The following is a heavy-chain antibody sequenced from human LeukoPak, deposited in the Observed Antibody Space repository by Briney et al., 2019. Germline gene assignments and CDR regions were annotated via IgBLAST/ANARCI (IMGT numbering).Heavy chain of an antibody. J-gene: IGHJ4*02. CDR3: ARDPTPGIAAAVFDY. CDR1: GYTFISYG. Sequence: ASVKVSCKASGYTFISYGISWVRQAPGQGLEWMGWISAYNGDTNYAQKLQGRVSMTTDTSTTTAYMELRSLRSDDTAVYYCARDPTPGIAAAVFDYWGQGTLVTVSP. CDR2: ISAYNGDT. D-gene: IGHD6-13*01. V-gene: IGHV1-18*01.